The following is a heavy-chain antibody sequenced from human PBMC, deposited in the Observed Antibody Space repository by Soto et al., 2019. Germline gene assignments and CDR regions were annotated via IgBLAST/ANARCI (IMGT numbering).Heavy chain of an antibody. CDR2: ISAYNGNT. Sequence: ASVTVSCKASGYTFTSYGISWVRQAPGQGLEWMGWISAYNGNTNYAQKLQGRVTMTTDTSTSTLYLQMNSLKTEDTAVYYCTTGLSNGYYNFDYWGQGTPVTVSS. CDR3: TTGLSNGYYNFDY. J-gene: IGHJ4*02. V-gene: IGHV1-18*01. D-gene: IGHD3-22*01. CDR1: GYTFTSYG.